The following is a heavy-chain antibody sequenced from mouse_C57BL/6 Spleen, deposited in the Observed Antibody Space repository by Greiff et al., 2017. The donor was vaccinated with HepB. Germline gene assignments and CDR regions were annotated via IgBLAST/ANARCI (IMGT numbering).Heavy chain of an antibody. CDR1: GFTFSDYG. D-gene: IGHD1-1*01. CDR2: ISSGSSTI. Sequence: EVKLVESGGGLVKPGGSLKLSCAVSGFTFSDYGMHWVRQSPEKGLEWVAYISSGSSTIYYADTVKGRFTISRDNAKNTLFLQMTSLRSEDTAMYYCSRHAYGGSHWYFDVWGTGTTVTVSS. CDR3: SRHAYGGSHWYFDV. V-gene: IGHV5-17*01. J-gene: IGHJ1*03.